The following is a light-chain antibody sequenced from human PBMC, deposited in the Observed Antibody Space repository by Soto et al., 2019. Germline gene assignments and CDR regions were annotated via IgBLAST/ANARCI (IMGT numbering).Light chain of an antibody. V-gene: IGKV3-15*01. J-gene: IGKJ4*01. Sequence: EIVMTQSPATLSASPGERATLSCRASQSVSSNLAWSQQKPGQAPRLLIYGASTRATGIPARLSGGGSGTEFTLTISSLRSEDFAVYYCQQYNNWPSLTFGGGTKVDIK. CDR3: QQYNNWPSLT. CDR2: GAS. CDR1: QSVSSN.